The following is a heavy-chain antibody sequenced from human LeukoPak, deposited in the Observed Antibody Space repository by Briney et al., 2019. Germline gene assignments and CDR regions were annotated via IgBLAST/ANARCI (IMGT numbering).Heavy chain of an antibody. CDR2: ISAYNGNT. CDR1: GYTFTSYG. Sequence: GASVKVSCKASGYTFTSYGISWVRQAPGQGLEWMGWISAYNGNTNYAQKLQGRVTMTTDTSTSTAYMELRSLRSDDTAVYYCARDLYYYDSSGYYDPVAFDYWGQGTLVTVSS. CDR3: ARDLYYYDSSGYYDPVAFDY. D-gene: IGHD3-22*01. V-gene: IGHV1-18*01. J-gene: IGHJ4*02.